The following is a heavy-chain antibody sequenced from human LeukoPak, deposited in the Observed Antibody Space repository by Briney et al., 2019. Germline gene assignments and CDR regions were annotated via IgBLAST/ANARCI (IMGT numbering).Heavy chain of an antibody. D-gene: IGHD3-10*01. V-gene: IGHV3-21*01. Sequence: PGGSLRLSCAASGFTFSSMNWVRQAPGKGLEWVSSISSSSSYIYYADSVKGRFTISRDNAENSLYLQMNSLRAEDTAVYYCAREYGSGSSRRRFDPWGQGTLITVSS. J-gene: IGHJ5*02. CDR3: AREYGSGSSRRRFDP. CDR2: ISSSSSYI. CDR1: GFTFSS.